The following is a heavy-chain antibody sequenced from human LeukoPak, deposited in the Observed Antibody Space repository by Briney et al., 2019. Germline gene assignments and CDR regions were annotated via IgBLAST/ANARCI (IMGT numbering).Heavy chain of an antibody. CDR3: ARERGTHGSGSYPFDY. J-gene: IGHJ4*02. V-gene: IGHV3-23*01. D-gene: IGHD3-10*01. CDR2: IRGSGGGT. CDR1: GLTFNSYA. Sequence: GGSLRLSCAASGLTFNSYAMSWVRQAPGKGLEWVSAIRGSGGGTYYADSVKGRFTISRDNSKNTLYLQMNSLRAEDTAVYYCARERGTHGSGSYPFDYWGQGTLVTVSS.